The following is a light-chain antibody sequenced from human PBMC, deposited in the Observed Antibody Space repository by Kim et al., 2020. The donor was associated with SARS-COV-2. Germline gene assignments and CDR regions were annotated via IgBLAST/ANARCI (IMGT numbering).Light chain of an antibody. CDR1: QGISNS. V-gene: IGKV1-NL1*01. J-gene: IGKJ4*01. CDR2: ATS. Sequence: ASVGDRLTLPCRASQGISNSLAWYQQTPGKAPKLLLSATSKLERGVPSRFSGSGSGTTYTLTINSLQPEDFATYYCQQYYSPPLSFGGGTKVDIK. CDR3: QQYYSPPLS.